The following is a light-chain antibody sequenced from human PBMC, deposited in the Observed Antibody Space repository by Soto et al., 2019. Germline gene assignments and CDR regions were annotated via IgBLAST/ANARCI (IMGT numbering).Light chain of an antibody. CDR3: QQYAGSPWT. CDR1: QSVSSSY. Sequence: EIVLTQSPGTLSLSPGERATLSCRASQSVSSSYLAWYQQKPGQAPRLLIYGASSRATGIPDRFSGNGSGTDFTLTISRLEPEDFAVYYCQQYAGSPWTFGQGTKVEIK. J-gene: IGKJ1*01. CDR2: GAS. V-gene: IGKV3-20*01.